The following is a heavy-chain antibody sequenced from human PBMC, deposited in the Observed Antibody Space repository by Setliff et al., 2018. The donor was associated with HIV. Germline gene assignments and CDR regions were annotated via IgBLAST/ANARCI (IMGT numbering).Heavy chain of an antibody. V-gene: IGHV4-34*01. D-gene: IGHD5-12*01. Sequence: SETLSLTCTVYGGSFSGYYWSWIRQPPGKGLEWIGEINHSGSTNYNPSLKSRVTISVDTSKNQFSLKLSSVTAADTAVYYCARGDSGYSGYDYFDYWGQGTLVTVSS. CDR2: INHSGST. J-gene: IGHJ4*02. CDR1: GGSFSGYY. CDR3: ARGDSGYSGYDYFDY.